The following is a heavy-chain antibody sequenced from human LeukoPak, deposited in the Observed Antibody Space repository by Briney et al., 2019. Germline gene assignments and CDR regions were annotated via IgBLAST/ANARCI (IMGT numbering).Heavy chain of an antibody. D-gene: IGHD3-9*01. CDR1: GGSISSGSYY. V-gene: IGHV4-61*02. J-gene: IGHJ4*02. CDR2: IYTSGST. Sequence: SETLSLTCTVSGGSISSGSYYWSWIRQPAGKGLEWIGRIYTSGSTNYNPSLKSRVTMSVDTSKNQFSLKLSSVTAADTAVYYCAGGYDILTGFHWGQGTLVTVSS. CDR3: AGGYDILTGFH.